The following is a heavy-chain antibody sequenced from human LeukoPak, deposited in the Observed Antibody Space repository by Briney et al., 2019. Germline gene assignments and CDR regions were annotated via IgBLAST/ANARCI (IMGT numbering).Heavy chain of an antibody. CDR1: GFTFGNNW. V-gene: IGHV3-7*01. CDR2: VKKDASEK. CDR3: ARGPPYGSRSDYFDY. J-gene: IGHJ4*02. Sequence: GGSLRLSCAASGFTFGNNWLTWARRAPGRGREWWPSVKKDASEKYYVDSVKGRFTISRDNAKNSLYLQMNSLRVEDTAVYYCARGPPYGSRSDYFDYWGQGTLVTVSS. D-gene: IGHD3-10*01.